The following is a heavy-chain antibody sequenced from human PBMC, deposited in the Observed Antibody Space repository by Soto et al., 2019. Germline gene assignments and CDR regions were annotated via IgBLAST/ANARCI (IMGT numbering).Heavy chain of an antibody. Sequence: EVQLLESGGGLVQPGGSLRLSCAASGFTFSSYAMSWVRQAPGKGLEWVSAISGSGGSTYYADSVKGRFTISRDNSKNTLYLQMNSLRAEDTAVYYCAKDSVGIWFGELLPEYWGQGTLVTVSS. V-gene: IGHV3-23*01. CDR2: ISGSGGST. D-gene: IGHD3-10*01. J-gene: IGHJ4*02. CDR3: AKDSVGIWFGELLPEY. CDR1: GFTFSSYA.